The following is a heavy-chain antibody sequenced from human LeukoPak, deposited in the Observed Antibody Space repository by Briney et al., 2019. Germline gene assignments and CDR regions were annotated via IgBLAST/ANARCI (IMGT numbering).Heavy chain of an antibody. V-gene: IGHV3-7*01. CDR2: IKQDGSEK. CDR3: AREEVWVKLEIRDYYSRDV. Sequence: PGGSLSLSCAASGFTFSSYWMSCVRQAPGRGVGWVVNIKQDGSEKNSVDSVRGRFTISRDNAKNSFYLQMNSLRAPDTAVYYSAREEVWVKLEIRDYYSRDVWGKGTTVTVSS. J-gene: IGHJ6*03. CDR1: GFTFSSYW. D-gene: IGHD1-1*01.